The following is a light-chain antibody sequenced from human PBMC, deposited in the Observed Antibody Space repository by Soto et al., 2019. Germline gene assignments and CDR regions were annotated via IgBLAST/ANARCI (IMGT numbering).Light chain of an antibody. CDR3: QQSYSTLA. Sequence: DIQMTQSPSSLSASVGDRVTITCRASQSISSYLNWYQQKPGKAPNFLIYAASNVQSGVPSRFSGSGSGTEVTLTISSLQPEDFATYYCQQSYSTLAFGPGTKVDIK. V-gene: IGKV1-39*01. CDR2: AAS. CDR1: QSISSY. J-gene: IGKJ3*01.